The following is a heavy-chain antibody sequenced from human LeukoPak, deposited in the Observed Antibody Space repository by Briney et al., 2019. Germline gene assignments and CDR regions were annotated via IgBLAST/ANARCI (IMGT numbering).Heavy chain of an antibody. D-gene: IGHD3-16*02. Sequence: GATVKVPCKASGYTFTSYGISWVRQAPGQGLEWMGWISAYNGNTNYAQKPQGRITMTTDTSTSTAYMELRSLRSDDTAVYYCARDTITFGGVIVRENAFDIWGQGTMVTVSS. CDR3: ARDTITFGGVIVRENAFDI. V-gene: IGHV1-18*01. CDR2: ISAYNGNT. J-gene: IGHJ3*02. CDR1: GYTFTSYG.